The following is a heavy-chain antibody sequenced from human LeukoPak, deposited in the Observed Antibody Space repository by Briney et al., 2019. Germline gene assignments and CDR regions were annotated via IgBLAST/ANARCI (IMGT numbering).Heavy chain of an antibody. Sequence: ASVKVSCKASGYTFTSYDINWVRQASGQGLERMGWMNPNGGNTGYAQKFQGRVTMTRNTSISTAYMELSSLRSEDTAVYYCARGRSMVRGVIISIGYWGQGTLVTVSS. CDR1: GYTFTSYD. CDR3: ARGRSMVRGVIISIGY. V-gene: IGHV1-8*01. J-gene: IGHJ4*02. CDR2: MNPNGGNT. D-gene: IGHD3-10*01.